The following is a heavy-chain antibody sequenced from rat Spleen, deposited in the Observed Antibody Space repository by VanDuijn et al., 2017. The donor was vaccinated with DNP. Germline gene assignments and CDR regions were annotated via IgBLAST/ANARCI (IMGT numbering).Heavy chain of an antibody. CDR2: IWSGGST. J-gene: IGHJ4*01. V-gene: IGHV2S12*01. D-gene: IGHD4-3*01. CDR3: ARDLIIRDTTSAMDA. Sequence: QVQLKESGPGLVQPSQTLSLTCTVSGFSLTSYHVHWVRQPPGKGLEWIAAIWSGGSTDYNSALKSRLSISRDTSKSQVFLKLNRLQTEDTATYYCARDLIIRDTTSAMDAWGQGTSVTVSS. CDR1: GFSLTSYH.